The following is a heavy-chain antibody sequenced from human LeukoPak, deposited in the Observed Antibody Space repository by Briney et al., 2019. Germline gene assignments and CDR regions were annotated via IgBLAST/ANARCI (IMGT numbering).Heavy chain of an antibody. J-gene: IGHJ4*02. Sequence: PSETLSLTCAVYGGSFSGYYWSWIRQPPGKGLEWIGEINHSGSTNYNPSLKSRVTISVDTSKNQFSLKVSSVTAADTAVYYCARQARSWIQLWYYFDYWGQGTLVTVSS. CDR1: GGSFSGYY. D-gene: IGHD5-18*01. V-gene: IGHV4-34*01. CDR2: INHSGST. CDR3: ARQARSWIQLWYYFDY.